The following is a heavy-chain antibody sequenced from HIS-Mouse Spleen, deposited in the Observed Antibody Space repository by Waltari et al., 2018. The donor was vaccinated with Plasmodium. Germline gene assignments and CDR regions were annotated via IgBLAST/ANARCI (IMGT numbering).Heavy chain of an antibody. CDR3: ARGRWNHAFDI. V-gene: IGHV3-13*01. Sequence: EVQLVESGGGLVQAGGSLRLPCAAAGFACSSYDMHWVRQATGKGLEWVSAIGTAGDTYYPGSVKGRFTISRENAKNSLYLQMNSLRAGDTAVYYCARGRWNHAFDIWGQGTMVTVSS. D-gene: IGHD1-1*01. CDR2: IGTAGDT. J-gene: IGHJ3*02. CDR1: GFACSSYD.